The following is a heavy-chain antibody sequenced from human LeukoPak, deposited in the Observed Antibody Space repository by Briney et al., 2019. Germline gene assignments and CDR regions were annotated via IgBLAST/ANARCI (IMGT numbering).Heavy chain of an antibody. V-gene: IGHV4-61*05. CDR2: IYSSGSA. CDR1: GGSISSSAY. J-gene: IGHJ4*01. CDR3: ARHRDYYDT. Sequence: SETLSLTCTVSGGSISSSAYWGWIRQPPGKGLEWIGYIYSSGSANYNPSLESRVIISGDTSKNQISLKLTSVTAADTAVYFCARHRDYYDTWGHGTLVTVSS. D-gene: IGHD3-22*01.